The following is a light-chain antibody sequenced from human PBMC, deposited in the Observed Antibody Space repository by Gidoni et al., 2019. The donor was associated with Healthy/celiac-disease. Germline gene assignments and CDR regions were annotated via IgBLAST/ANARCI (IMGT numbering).Light chain of an antibody. V-gene: IGKV1-39*01. CDR2: AAS. CDR3: QQSYSTPET. J-gene: IGKJ4*01. CDR1: QSISSY. Sequence: IQMIQSPSSLSASVGDRVTITCRASQSISSYLNWYQQKPGKAPKLLIYAASSLQSGVPSRFSGSGSGTDFTLTISSLQPEDFATYYCQQSYSTPETFGGGTKLEIK.